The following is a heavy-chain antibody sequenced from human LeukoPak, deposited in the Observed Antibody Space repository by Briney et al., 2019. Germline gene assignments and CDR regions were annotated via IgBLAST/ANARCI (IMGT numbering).Heavy chain of an antibody. CDR1: GGSFSGYY. Sequence: TSETLSLTCAAYGGSFSGYYWSWIRQPPGKGLEWIGEINHSGSTNYNPSLKSRVTISVDTSKNQFSLKLSSVTAADTAVYYCARGVGRGHYYGMDVWGQGTTVTVSS. D-gene: IGHD3-10*01. J-gene: IGHJ6*02. V-gene: IGHV4-34*01. CDR2: INHSGST. CDR3: ARGVGRGHYYGMDV.